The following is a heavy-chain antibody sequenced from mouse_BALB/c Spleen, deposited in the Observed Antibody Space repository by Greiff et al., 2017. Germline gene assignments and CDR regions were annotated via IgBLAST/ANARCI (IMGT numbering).Heavy chain of an antibody. D-gene: IGHD3-2*01. J-gene: IGHJ2*01. Sequence: EVKVVESGGGLVKPGGSLKLSCAASGFAFSSYDMSWVRQTPEKRLEWVAYISSGGGSTYYPDTVKGRFTISRDNAKNTLYLQMSSLKSEDTAMYYCARRDSSGYCFDYWGQGTTLTVSS. V-gene: IGHV5-12-1*01. CDR3: ARRDSSGYCFDY. CDR2: ISSGGGST. CDR1: GFAFSSYD.